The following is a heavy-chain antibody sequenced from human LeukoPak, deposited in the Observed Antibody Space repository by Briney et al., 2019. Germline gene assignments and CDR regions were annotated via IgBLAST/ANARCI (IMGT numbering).Heavy chain of an antibody. Sequence: PGRSLRLSCAASGFTFSSYGMHWVRQAPGKGLEWVAVIWYDGSNKYYADSVKGRFTISRDNSKKTLYLQMNSLRAEDTAVYYCARNAGGYSSSWYEDYWGQGTLVTVSS. CDR2: IWYDGSNK. CDR1: GFTFSSYG. V-gene: IGHV3-33*01. J-gene: IGHJ4*02. CDR3: ARNAGGYSSSWYEDY. D-gene: IGHD6-13*01.